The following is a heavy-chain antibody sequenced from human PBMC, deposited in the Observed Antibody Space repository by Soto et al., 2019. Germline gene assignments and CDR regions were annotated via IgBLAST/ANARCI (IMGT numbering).Heavy chain of an antibody. V-gene: IGHV4-31*03. J-gene: IGHJ5*02. CDR3: ARDGGYEKINWFDP. CDR1: GGSISSGGYY. D-gene: IGHD5-12*01. CDR2: IYYSGST. Sequence: SETLSLTCTVSGGSISSGGYYWSWIRQHPGKGLEWIGYIYYSGSTYYNPSLKSRVTISVDTSKNQFSLKLSSVTAADTAVYYCARDGGYEKINWFDPWGQGTLVTVSS.